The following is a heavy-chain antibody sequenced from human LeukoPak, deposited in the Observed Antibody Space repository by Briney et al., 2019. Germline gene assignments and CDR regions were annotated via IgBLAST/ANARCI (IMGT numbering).Heavy chain of an antibody. CDR1: GFTFSTYT. D-gene: IGHD5-24*01. V-gene: IGHV3-21*01. CDR2: ISSSSSYI. CDR3: ARGRDGYNLIDAFDI. J-gene: IGHJ3*02. Sequence: GGSLRLSCAASGFTFSTYTMNWVRQAPGKGLEWVSSISSSSSYIYYADSVKGRFTISRDNAKNSPYLQMNSLRAEDTAVYYCARGRDGYNLIDAFDIWGQGTMVTVSS.